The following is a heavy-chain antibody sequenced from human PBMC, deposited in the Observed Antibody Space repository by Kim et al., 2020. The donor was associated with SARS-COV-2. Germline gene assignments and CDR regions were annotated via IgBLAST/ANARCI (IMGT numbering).Heavy chain of an antibody. CDR3: ARGRRNWVYAPTTNAFDI. V-gene: IGHV4-34*01. J-gene: IGHJ3*02. CDR1: GGSFSGYY. CDR2: INHSGST. Sequence: SETLSLTCAVYGGSFSGYYWSWIRQPPGKGLEWIGEINHSGSTNYNPSLKSRVTISVDTSKNQFSLKLSSVTAADTAVYYCARGRRNWVYAPTTNAFDIWGQGTMVTVSS. D-gene: IGHD1-26*01.